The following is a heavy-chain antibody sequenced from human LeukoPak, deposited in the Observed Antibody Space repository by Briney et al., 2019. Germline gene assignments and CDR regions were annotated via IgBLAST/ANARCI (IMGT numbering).Heavy chain of an antibody. CDR3: ARGDCSSAICYSPMDV. Sequence: SETLSLTCTVSGYSISSGYYWVWIRQTPGKGLEWIGSIYRSGSTNYNPSLKSRVTISVDTSKNQFSLKVNSVTAADTALYYCARGDCSSAICYSPMDVWGKGTTVTVSS. V-gene: IGHV4-38-2*02. CDR1: GYSISSGYY. D-gene: IGHD2-2*01. J-gene: IGHJ6*03. CDR2: IYRSGST.